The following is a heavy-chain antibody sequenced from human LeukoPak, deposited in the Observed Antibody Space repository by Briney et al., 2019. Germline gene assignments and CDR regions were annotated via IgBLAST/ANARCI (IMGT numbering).Heavy chain of an antibody. J-gene: IGHJ5*02. CDR2: INPNSGGT. Sequence: ASVKVTCKASGYTFTGYYMHWVRQAPGQGLEWMGWINPNSGGTNYAQKFQGRVTMTRDTSISTAYMELSRLRSDDTAVYYCARDPEYSSSWVPWGQGTLVTVSS. CDR3: ARDPEYSSSWVP. D-gene: IGHD6-13*01. CDR1: GYTFTGYY. V-gene: IGHV1-2*02.